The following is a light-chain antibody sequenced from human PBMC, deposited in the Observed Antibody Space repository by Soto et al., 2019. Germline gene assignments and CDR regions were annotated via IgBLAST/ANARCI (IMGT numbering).Light chain of an antibody. CDR2: AAS. Sequence: DIHMTQSPSSLSASVGDSVTITCRASQRISSFLNWYQQRPGKAPNRLIYAASTLRYGVTSRFRGSESGSEFTLSISSPQPEAFATYFFQQSYTAPWTCGQGTKVEIK. J-gene: IGKJ1*01. CDR1: QRISSF. V-gene: IGKV1-39*01. CDR3: QQSYTAPWT.